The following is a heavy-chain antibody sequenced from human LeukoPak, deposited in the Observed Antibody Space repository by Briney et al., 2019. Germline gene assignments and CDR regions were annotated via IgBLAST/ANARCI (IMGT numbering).Heavy chain of an antibody. V-gene: IGHV3-73*01. Sequence: GGSLKLSCAASGFTLSDYAMHWVRQTSAKGLEWVGRIRSNTNSYATEYAASVKGRLTISRDDSKNKIYLQMNSLKTEDTAVYYCARHMDPDFGDKKLFDYWGLGTQVTVSS. CDR3: ARHMDPDFGDKKLFDY. CDR2: IRSNTNSYAT. CDR1: GFTLSDYA. J-gene: IGHJ4*02. D-gene: IGHD4-23*01.